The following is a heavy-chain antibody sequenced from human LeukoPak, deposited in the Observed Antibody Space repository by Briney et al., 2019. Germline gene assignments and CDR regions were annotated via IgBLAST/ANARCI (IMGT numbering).Heavy chain of an antibody. V-gene: IGHV4-4*07. Sequence: PSETLSLTCTVSGGSISSDYWSWIRQPAGKGLEWIGRIYTSGSTNYNPSLKSRVTMSVDTSKNQFSLKLSSVTAADTAVYYCARLTYYYDSSGYYYFDYWGQGTLVTVSS. CDR3: ARLTYYYDSSGYYYFDY. J-gene: IGHJ4*02. CDR1: GGSISSDY. D-gene: IGHD3-22*01. CDR2: IYTSGST.